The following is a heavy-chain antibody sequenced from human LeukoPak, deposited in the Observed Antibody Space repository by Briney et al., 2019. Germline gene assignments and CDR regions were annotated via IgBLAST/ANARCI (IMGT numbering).Heavy chain of an antibody. J-gene: IGHJ3*02. D-gene: IGHD2-2*01. CDR3: ASQQGDCSSTSCARAFDI. V-gene: IGHV4-39*07. CDR1: GGSISSSSYY. Sequence: PSETLSLTCTVSGGSISSSSYYWGWIRQPPGKGLEWIGSIYYSGSTYYNPSLESRVTISVDTSKNQFSLKLSSVTAADTAVYYCASQQGDCSSTSCARAFDIWGQGTMVTVSS. CDR2: IYYSGST.